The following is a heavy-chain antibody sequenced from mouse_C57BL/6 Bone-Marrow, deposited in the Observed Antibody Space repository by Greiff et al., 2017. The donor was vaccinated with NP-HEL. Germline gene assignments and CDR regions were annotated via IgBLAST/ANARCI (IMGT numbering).Heavy chain of an antibody. Sequence: VQLQQSGAELVRPGASVKLSCTASGFTIKDDYMHWVKQRPEQGLEWIGWIDPENGDTEYASKFQGKATITADTSSNTAYLQLSSLTSEDTAVYYCTTTTVYYFDYWGQGTTITVSS. CDR2: IDPENGDT. V-gene: IGHV14-4*01. D-gene: IGHD1-1*01. CDR3: TTTTVYYFDY. J-gene: IGHJ2*01. CDR1: GFTIKDDY.